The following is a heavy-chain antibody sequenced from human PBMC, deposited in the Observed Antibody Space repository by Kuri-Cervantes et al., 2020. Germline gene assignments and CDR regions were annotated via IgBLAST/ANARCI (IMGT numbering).Heavy chain of an antibody. CDR2: ITGNGGST. CDR3: ARDAGYSYGYGLGYYYYGMDV. Sequence: GGSLRLSCAASGFTFGTSAMSWVRQTPGKGLEWVSIITGNGGSTLYADAVKGRFTTSRDNSKNTLYLQMNSLRAEDTAVYYCARDAGYSYGYGLGYYYYGMDVWGQGPAVTVSS. J-gene: IGHJ6*02. D-gene: IGHD5-18*01. V-gene: IGHV3-23*01. CDR1: GFTFGTSA.